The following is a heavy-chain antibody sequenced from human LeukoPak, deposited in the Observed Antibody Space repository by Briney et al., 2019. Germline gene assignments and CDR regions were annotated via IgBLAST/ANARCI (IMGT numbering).Heavy chain of an antibody. CDR2: MNPNSGNS. CDR1: GYTFTSYD. V-gene: IGHV1-8*01. D-gene: IGHD1-26*01. Sequence: GASVKVSCTASGYTFTSYDINWVRQATGQGPEWMGWMNPNSGNSGYAQKFQGRVTMTRNTSISTAYMELSSLRSEDTAVYYCARSPVGAIGPFDIWGQGTMVTVSS. CDR3: ARSPVGAIGPFDI. J-gene: IGHJ3*02.